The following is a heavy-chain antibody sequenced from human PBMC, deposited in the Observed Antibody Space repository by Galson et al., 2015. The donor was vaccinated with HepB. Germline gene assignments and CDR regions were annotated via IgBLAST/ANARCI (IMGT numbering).Heavy chain of an antibody. V-gene: IGHV3-66*01. D-gene: IGHD2-15*01. CDR3: AREGGSYCSGARCYSNWFDP. Sequence: SLRLSCAASGFTVSSNHMSWIRQAPGKGLEWVSVVYSGGSTYYADSVKGRFTISRDNFKNTLNLQMDSLRSEDTAMYYCAREGGSYCSGARCYSNWFDPWGQGTLVTVSS. CDR1: GFTVSSNH. CDR2: VYSGGST. J-gene: IGHJ5*02.